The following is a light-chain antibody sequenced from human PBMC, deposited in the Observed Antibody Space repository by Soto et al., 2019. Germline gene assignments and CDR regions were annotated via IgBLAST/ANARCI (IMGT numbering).Light chain of an antibody. Sequence: EIVLRQSPGTLSLSPGERATLSCRASRSVSSNLAWYQQKPGQAPRLLIYGASTRATGIPARFSGSGSGTEFTLTISSLQSEDFAVYYCQQYNNWPPITFGQGTRLEI. CDR2: GAS. J-gene: IGKJ5*01. CDR3: QQYNNWPPIT. CDR1: RSVSSN. V-gene: IGKV3-15*01.